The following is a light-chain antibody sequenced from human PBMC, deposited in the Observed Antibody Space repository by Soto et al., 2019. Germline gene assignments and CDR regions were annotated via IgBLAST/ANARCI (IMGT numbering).Light chain of an antibody. CDR1: QSVSSY. Sequence: EIVMTQSPATLSLSPGERATLSCRASQSVSSYLACYQQKPGQARRLLIYDASKRAAGIPARFSGSGSAPDFTLTISRLEPEDSADYYCQQSSKSLFGGGTKVDIK. V-gene: IGKV3-11*01. J-gene: IGKJ4*01. CDR2: DAS. CDR3: QQSSKSL.